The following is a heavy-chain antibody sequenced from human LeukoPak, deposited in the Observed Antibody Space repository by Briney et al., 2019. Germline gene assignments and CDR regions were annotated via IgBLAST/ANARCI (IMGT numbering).Heavy chain of an antibody. V-gene: IGHV1-18*01. Sequence: GASVKVSCKASGYTFTTHGIAWVRQAPGQGLEWMGWISAHNGNTNYAQSLQGRVTMSTDTSTNTAYMELRSLRSDDTAVYYCARDGYFDLWGRGTLVTGSS. CDR2: ISAHNGNT. CDR3: ARDGYFDL. J-gene: IGHJ2*01. CDR1: GYTFTTHG.